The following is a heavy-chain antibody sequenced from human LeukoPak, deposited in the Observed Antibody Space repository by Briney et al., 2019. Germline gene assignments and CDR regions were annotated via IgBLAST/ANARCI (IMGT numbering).Heavy chain of an antibody. CDR2: INPNRGGT. V-gene: IGHV1-2*02. CDR1: GYTFTDYY. Sequence: GASVKVSCKASGYTFTDYYLHWVRQAPGQGLEWMGWINPNRGGTNYAQTFQGRVTMTRDTSITTAYLELSRLRSDDTAVYYCATIGYNHYFDYWGQGTLVTVSS. D-gene: IGHD5-24*01. J-gene: IGHJ4*02. CDR3: ATIGYNHYFDY.